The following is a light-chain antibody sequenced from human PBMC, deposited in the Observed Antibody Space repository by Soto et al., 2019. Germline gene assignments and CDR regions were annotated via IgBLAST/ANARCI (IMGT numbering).Light chain of an antibody. CDR3: QQYNNWWT. CDR1: QSVSSS. CDR2: GAS. V-gene: IGKV3-15*01. Sequence: EIVMTQSPATLPVSPGERATLSCRASQSVSSSLAWYQQKPGQAPRLLIYGASTRTTGIPARFSGSGSETEFTITISSLKSEDSAVYYCQQYNNWWTFGQGTKVDIK. J-gene: IGKJ1*01.